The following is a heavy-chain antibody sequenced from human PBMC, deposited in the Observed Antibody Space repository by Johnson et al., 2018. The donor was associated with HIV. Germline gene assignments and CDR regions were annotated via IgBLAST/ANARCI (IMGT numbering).Heavy chain of an antibody. CDR1: GFTVRSNY. CDR3: ARSGWYLSYAFDI. V-gene: IGHV3-53*01. J-gene: IGHJ3*02. D-gene: IGHD6-19*01. CDR2: IYSGGST. Sequence: VQLVESGGGLIQPGGSLRLSCAASGFTVRSNYMSWVRQAPGKGLEWVSVIYSGGSTYYADSVKGRFTISRDNAKNSLYLQMNSLRAEDTAVYYCARSGWYLSYAFDIWGQGTMVTVSS.